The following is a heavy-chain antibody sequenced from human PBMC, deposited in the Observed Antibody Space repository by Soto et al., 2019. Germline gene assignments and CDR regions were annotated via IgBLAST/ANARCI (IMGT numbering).Heavy chain of an antibody. CDR1: GGTFNSYG. CDR3: ARVRVIRGVIPSHFGL. V-gene: IGHV1-69*06. Sequence: QAHLAQSGAEVKKPGSSVTVSCKASGGTFNSYGISWVRQAPGQGLDWMGVIIPLYGTVNYAQKFQGRVSITADKSTSTAYMDLNSLRSDDTAVYYCARVRVIRGVIPSHFGLWDQGTQVTVSS. J-gene: IGHJ4*02. CDR2: IIPLYGTV. D-gene: IGHD3-10*01.